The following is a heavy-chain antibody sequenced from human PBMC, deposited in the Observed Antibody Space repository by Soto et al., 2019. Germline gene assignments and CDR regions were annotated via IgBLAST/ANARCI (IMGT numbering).Heavy chain of an antibody. V-gene: IGHV1-69*13. CDR1: GGTFSSYA. Sequence: SVKVSCKASGGTFSSYAISWVRQAPGQGLEWVGGIIPIFGTANYAQKFQGRVTITADESTSTAYMELSSLRSEDTAVYYCASRYCTNGVCSTYFDYWGQGTLVTVSS. J-gene: IGHJ4*02. CDR3: ASRYCTNGVCSTYFDY. D-gene: IGHD2-8*01. CDR2: IIPIFGTA.